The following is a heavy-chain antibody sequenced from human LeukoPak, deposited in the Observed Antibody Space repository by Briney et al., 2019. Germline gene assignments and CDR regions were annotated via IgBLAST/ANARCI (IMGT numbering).Heavy chain of an antibody. Sequence: GESLRLSCAASGFTFTTYWMSWVRQAPGKGLEWVANIKQDGTEKYYVDSVKGRFTISRDNSKNTIYLQMNSLRAEDTAVYYCAKKILGISYCFDYWGQGTLVTVSS. J-gene: IGHJ4*02. CDR3: AKKILGISYCFDY. CDR2: IKQDGTEK. V-gene: IGHV3-7*03. D-gene: IGHD3-10*01. CDR1: GFTFTTYW.